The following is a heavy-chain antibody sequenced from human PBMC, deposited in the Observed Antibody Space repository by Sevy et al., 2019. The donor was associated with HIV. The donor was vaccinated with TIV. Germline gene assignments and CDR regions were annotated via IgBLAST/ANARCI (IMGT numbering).Heavy chain of an antibody. V-gene: IGHV4-34*01. Sequence: SETLSLTCAVYGGSFSGYYWSWIRQPPGKGLEWIGEINKSGSTNYNPSLKSRFTISVDTSKNQFYLKLSSVTAADTAVYYCARYTAAAGYYYYYGMDVWGQGTTVTVSS. CDR1: GGSFSGYY. CDR2: INKSGST. D-gene: IGHD6-13*01. J-gene: IGHJ6*02. CDR3: ARYTAAAGYYYYYGMDV.